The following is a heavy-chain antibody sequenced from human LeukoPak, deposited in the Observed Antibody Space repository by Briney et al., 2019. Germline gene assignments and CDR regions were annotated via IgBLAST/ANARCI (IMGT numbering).Heavy chain of an antibody. CDR1: GGSISGSSYY. J-gene: IGHJ6*02. CDR3: ARLIAVAATDYYYGMDV. D-gene: IGHD6-19*01. V-gene: IGHV4-39*07. CDR2: IYYSGST. Sequence: SETLSLTCTVSGGSISGSSYYWGWIRQPPGKGLEWIGSIYYSGSTYYNPSLKSRVTISVDTSKNQFSLKLSSVTAADTAVYYCARLIAVAATDYYYGMDVWGQGTTVTVSS.